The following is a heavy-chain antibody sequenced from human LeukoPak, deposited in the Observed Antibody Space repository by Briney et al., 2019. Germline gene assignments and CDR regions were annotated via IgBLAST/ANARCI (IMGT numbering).Heavy chain of an antibody. J-gene: IGHJ4*02. CDR1: GGTFSSYA. CDR2: IIPIFGTA. Sequence: ASVKVSCKASGGTFSSYAISWVRQAPGQGLEWMGRIIPIFGTANHARKFQGRVTITTDESTSTAYMELSSMRSEDTAVYYCASGSGRNLFDYWGQGTLVTVSS. D-gene: IGHD6-19*01. V-gene: IGHV1-69*05. CDR3: ASGSGRNLFDY.